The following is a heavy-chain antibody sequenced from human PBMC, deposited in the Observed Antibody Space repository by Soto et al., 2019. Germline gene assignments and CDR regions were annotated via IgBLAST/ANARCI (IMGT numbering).Heavy chain of an antibody. CDR1: GYTFTSCD. D-gene: IGHD1-1*01. CDR2: MNPNTGNS. V-gene: IGHV1-8*01. Sequence: GASVKVSCKASGYTFTSCDIYWVRQAIGQGLEWMGWMNPNTGNSGYAPKFRGWVTMTRDTSIRTAYMELSGLKSDDTAVYFCVRAETFYPGNTFDYWGQGALVTVSS. J-gene: IGHJ4*02. CDR3: VRAETFYPGNTFDY.